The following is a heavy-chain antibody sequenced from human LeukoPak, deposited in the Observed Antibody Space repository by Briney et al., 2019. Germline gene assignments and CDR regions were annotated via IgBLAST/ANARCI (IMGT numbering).Heavy chain of an antibody. J-gene: IGHJ4*02. CDR3: ARDRKQQLSSYYLDY. CDR2: INPNSGGT. D-gene: IGHD6-13*01. CDR1: GYTFTGYY. V-gene: IGHV1-2*02. Sequence: ASVKVSCKASGYTFTGYYMHWVRQAPGQGLEWMGWINPNSGGTNYAQKFQGRVTMTRDTSISTAYMELSRLRSDDTAVYYCARDRKQQLSSYYLDYWGQGTLVTVSS.